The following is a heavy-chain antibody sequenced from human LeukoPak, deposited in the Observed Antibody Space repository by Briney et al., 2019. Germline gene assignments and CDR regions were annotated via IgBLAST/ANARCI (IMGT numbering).Heavy chain of an antibody. CDR3: ARETAVAGQGFDY. V-gene: IGHV4-39*07. CDR2: INHSGST. D-gene: IGHD6-19*01. Sequence: SETLSLTCTVSGGSISSSSYYWSWIRQPPGKGLEWIGEINHSGSTNYNPSLKSRVTISVDTSKNQFSPQLNSVTPEDTAVYYCARETAVAGQGFDYWGQGTLVTVSS. J-gene: IGHJ4*02. CDR1: GGSISSSSYY.